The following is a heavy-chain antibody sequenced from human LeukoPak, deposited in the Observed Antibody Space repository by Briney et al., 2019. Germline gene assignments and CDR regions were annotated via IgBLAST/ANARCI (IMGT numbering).Heavy chain of an antibody. CDR2: IYYSGST. D-gene: IGHD4-17*01. V-gene: IGHV4-61*01. CDR3: AKDRGTYGPSAFDI. Sequence: SETLSLTCTVSGGSFSSDSYFWSWIRQPPGKGLEWIGYIYYSGSTNYNPSLKSRVTISVDSSKNQFSLKLSSVTAADTAVYYCAKDRGTYGPSAFDIWGQGTMVTVSS. CDR1: GGSFSSDSYF. J-gene: IGHJ3*02.